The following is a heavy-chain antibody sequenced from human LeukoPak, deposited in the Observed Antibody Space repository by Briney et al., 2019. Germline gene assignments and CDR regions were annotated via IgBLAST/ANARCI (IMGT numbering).Heavy chain of an antibody. Sequence: GGSLRLSCAASGFTFSSSSMNWVRQAPGKGLEWVSSISSTGSNTYYADSVRGRFTISRDNAKNSLYLQMNSLRAEDTAVCYCAKSHPPTVTTEEGEYLQHWGQGTLVTVSS. CDR2: ISSTGSNT. V-gene: IGHV3-21*01. CDR3: AKSHPPTVTTEEGEYLQH. CDR1: GFTFSSSS. J-gene: IGHJ1*01. D-gene: IGHD4-17*01.